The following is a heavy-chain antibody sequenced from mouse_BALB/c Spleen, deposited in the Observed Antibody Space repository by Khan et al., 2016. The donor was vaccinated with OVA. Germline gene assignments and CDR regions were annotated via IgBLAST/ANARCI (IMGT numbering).Heavy chain of an antibody. J-gene: IGHJ4*01. CDR2: IWSDGST. V-gene: IGHV2-6-1*01. CDR3: ARQPYYHYNIMDY. D-gene: IGHD2-10*01. CDR1: GFSLTNYG. Sequence: QVQLKESGPGLVAPSQSLSITCTISGFSLTNYGVHWIRQPPRKGLEWLVVIWSDGSTTYNSALKSRLTITKDNSKSQVFLQMNSLQTDDTAIYFCARQPYYHYNIMDYWGQGTSVTVSS.